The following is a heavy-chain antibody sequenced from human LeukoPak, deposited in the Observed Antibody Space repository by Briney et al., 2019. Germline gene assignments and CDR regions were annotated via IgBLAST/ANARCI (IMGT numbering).Heavy chain of an antibody. CDR3: ARSYGSYWY. CDR1: GGSISSNSYY. CDR2: IYYIGST. D-gene: IGHD1-26*01. Sequence: PSETLSLTCTVSGGSISSNSYYWGWLRQPPGKGLDWIGNIYYIGSTYYNPSLKSRVTISVDTSKNQFSLNLSSVTAADTAVYYCARSYGSYWYWGQGTLVTVSS. J-gene: IGHJ4*02. V-gene: IGHV4-39*07.